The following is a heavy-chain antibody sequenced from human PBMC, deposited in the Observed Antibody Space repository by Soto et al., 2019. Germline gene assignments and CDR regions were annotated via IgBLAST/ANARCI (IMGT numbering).Heavy chain of an antibody. Sequence: GGSLRLSCAASGFTFSSYSMNWVRQAPGKGLEWVSSISSSSSYIYYADSVKGRFTISRDNAKNSLYLQMNSLRAEDTAVYYCARDLVATNGRNGYWGQGTLVTVSS. J-gene: IGHJ4*02. D-gene: IGHD5-12*01. V-gene: IGHV3-21*01. CDR1: GFTFSSYS. CDR3: ARDLVATNGRNGY. CDR2: ISSSSSYI.